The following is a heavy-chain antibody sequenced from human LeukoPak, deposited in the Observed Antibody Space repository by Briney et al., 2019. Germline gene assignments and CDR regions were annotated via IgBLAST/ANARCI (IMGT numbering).Heavy chain of an antibody. CDR2: VYYTGST. CDR3: ARISSSNWYNERGAFDV. Sequence: PGGSLRLSCAASGFTFSSYWMSWVRQAPGKGLEWIGFVYYTGSTNYSPSLKSRVTISVDMSKNQFSLKLRSVTAADTAVYYCARISSSNWYNERGAFDVWGQGTMVTVSS. CDR1: GFTFSSYW. D-gene: IGHD6-13*01. J-gene: IGHJ3*01. V-gene: IGHV4-59*01.